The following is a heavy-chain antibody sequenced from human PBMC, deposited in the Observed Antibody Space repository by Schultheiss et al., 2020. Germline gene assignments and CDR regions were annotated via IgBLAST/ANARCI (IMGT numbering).Heavy chain of an antibody. CDR3: SRDREYCSSTSCYVAGAFDI. D-gene: IGHD2-2*01. Sequence: SETLSLTCTVPGGSISSCGYYWGWIRQPPGKGLEWIGSIYYSGSTYYNPSLKSRVTISVDTSKNQFSLKLSSVTAADTAVYYCSRDREYCSSTSCYVAGAFDIWGQGTMVTVSS. J-gene: IGHJ3*02. V-gene: IGHV4-39*07. CDR1: GGSISSCGYY. CDR2: IYYSGST.